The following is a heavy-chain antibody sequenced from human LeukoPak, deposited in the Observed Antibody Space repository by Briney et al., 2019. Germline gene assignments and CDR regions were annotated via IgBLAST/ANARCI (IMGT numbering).Heavy chain of an antibody. Sequence: GGSLRLSCAASGFTFSSYWMHWVRQAPGKGLVWVSRINTDGSSTSYADSVMGRFTISKDNAKNTLYLQMNSLRAEDTAVYYCARVSSSSWWALDYWGQGTLVTASS. CDR3: ARVSSSSWWALDY. D-gene: IGHD6-13*01. CDR2: INTDGSST. J-gene: IGHJ4*02. V-gene: IGHV3-74*01. CDR1: GFTFSSYW.